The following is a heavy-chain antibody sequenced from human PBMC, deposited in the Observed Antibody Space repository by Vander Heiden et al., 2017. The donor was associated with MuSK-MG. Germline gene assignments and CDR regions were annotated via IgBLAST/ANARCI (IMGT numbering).Heavy chain of an antibody. CDR3: ARAGYSSGWFPDY. CDR2: IAYDGSNK. Sequence: QVQLVESGGGVVQPGRSLRLSCAASGFAFSSYAMHWVRQAPGKGLEWVAVIAYDGSNKYYADSVKGRFTISRDNSKNTLYLQMNSLRAEDTAVYYCARAGYSSGWFPDYWGQGTLVTVSS. D-gene: IGHD6-19*01. J-gene: IGHJ4*02. CDR1: GFAFSSYA. V-gene: IGHV3-30*04.